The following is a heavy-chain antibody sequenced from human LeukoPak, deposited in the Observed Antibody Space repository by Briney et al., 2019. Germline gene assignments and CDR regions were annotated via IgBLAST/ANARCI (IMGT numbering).Heavy chain of an antibody. CDR1: GCTFTSYG. CDR2: ISAYNGNT. V-gene: IGHV1-18*01. CDR3: ARSPATYYYDSSGYLYYFDY. Sequence: ASVKVSCKASGCTFTSYGISWVRQAPGQGLEWMGWISAYNGNTNYAQKLQGRVTMTTDTSTSTAYMELRSLRSDDTAVYYCARSPATYYYDSSGYLYYFDYWGQGTLVTVSS. D-gene: IGHD3-22*01. J-gene: IGHJ4*02.